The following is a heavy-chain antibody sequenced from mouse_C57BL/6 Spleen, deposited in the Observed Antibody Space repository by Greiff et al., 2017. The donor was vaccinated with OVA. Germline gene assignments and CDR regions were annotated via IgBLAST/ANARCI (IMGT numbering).Heavy chain of an antibody. CDR3: ARDDYYGSRGYFDV. CDR1: GFTFSSYA. Sequence: EVNVVESGGGLVKPGGSLKLSCAASGFTFSSYAMSWVRQTPEKRLEWVATISDGGSYTYYPDNVKGRFTISRDNAKNNLYLQMSHLKSEDTAMYYCARDDYYGSRGYFDVWGTGTTVTVSS. J-gene: IGHJ1*03. CDR2: ISDGGSYT. V-gene: IGHV5-4*01. D-gene: IGHD1-1*01.